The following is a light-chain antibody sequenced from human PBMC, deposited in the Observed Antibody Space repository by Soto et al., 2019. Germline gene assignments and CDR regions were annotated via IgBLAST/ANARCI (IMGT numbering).Light chain of an antibody. Sequence: EIVMTQSPATLSVSPGERATLSCRASQSVGTNLVWYQHKPGQAPRPLIYGASIRATGIPARFSASGSGTEFTLTISSLQSEDFAMYFCQQYDNSPFTFGPGTKVDIK. CDR1: QSVGTN. J-gene: IGKJ3*01. CDR3: QQYDNSPFT. V-gene: IGKV3-15*01. CDR2: GAS.